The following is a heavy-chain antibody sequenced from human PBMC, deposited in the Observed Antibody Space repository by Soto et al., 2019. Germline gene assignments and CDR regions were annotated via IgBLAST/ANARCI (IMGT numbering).Heavy chain of an antibody. CDR2: ISSSSSYI. CDR1: GFTFSSYS. D-gene: IGHD4-17*01. V-gene: IGHV3-21*01. CDR3: ARVEMTTHAFDI. Sequence: PGGSLRLSCAASGFTFSSYSLNWVRQAPGKGLEWVSSISSSSSYIYYADSVKGRFTISRDNAKNSLYLQMNSLRAEDTAVYYCARVEMTTHAFDIWGQGTMVTVSS. J-gene: IGHJ3*02.